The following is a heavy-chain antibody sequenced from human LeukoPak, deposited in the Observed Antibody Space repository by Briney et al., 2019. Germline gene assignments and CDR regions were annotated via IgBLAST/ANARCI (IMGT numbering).Heavy chain of an antibody. CDR3: ARERGKDFDY. CDR2: ISSGGSAI. J-gene: IGHJ4*02. Sequence: GGSLRLSCAASGFTLSSYEMNWVRQAPGKGLEWVSYISSGGSAIKYADSVKGRFTISRDNAKNSLYLQMNSLRAEDTAVYYCARERGKDFDYWGQETLVTVAS. V-gene: IGHV3-48*03. CDR1: GFTLSSYE.